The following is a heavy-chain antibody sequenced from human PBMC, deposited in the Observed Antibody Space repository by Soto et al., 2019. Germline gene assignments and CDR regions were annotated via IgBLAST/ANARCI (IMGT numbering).Heavy chain of an antibody. Sequence: QVQLVESGGGVVQPGRSLRLSCAASGFTFSSYGMHWVRQAPGKGLEWVAVISYDGSNKYYADSVKGRFTISRDNSKNTLYLQMNSLRAEDTAVYYCAKVLEAYDFWSGYYGLGAFDIWGQGTMVTVSS. D-gene: IGHD3-3*01. J-gene: IGHJ3*02. CDR3: AKVLEAYDFWSGYYGLGAFDI. V-gene: IGHV3-30*18. CDR1: GFTFSSYG. CDR2: ISYDGSNK.